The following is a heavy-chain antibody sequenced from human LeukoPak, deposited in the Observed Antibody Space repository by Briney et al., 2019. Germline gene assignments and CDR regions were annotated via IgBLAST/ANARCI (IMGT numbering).Heavy chain of an antibody. CDR2: INQEGSEK. Sequence: GGSLRLSCAASGFTFSSYWMSWVRQAPGKGLEWVANINQEGSEKYYVDSVKGRFTISRDNAKNSLHLQMNSLRDEDTAVYYCARDGYNWNAASLDYRGQGNLVTVSS. CDR1: GFTFSSYW. CDR3: ARDGYNWNAASLDY. J-gene: IGHJ4*02. D-gene: IGHD1-20*01. V-gene: IGHV3-7*01.